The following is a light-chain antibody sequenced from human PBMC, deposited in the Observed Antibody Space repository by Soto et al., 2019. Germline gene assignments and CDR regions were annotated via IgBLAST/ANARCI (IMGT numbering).Light chain of an antibody. CDR2: HVS. V-gene: IGLV2-14*01. CDR1: SSDVGGYNY. CDR3: SSYTSTSTFV. J-gene: IGLJ1*01. Sequence: QSVLTQPASVSGSPGQSIAISCTGTSSDVGGYNYVSWYQQYPGKAPKLMIYHVSNRPSGVSNRFSGSKSGNSASLTISGLHAEDEADYYCSSYTSTSTFVFGTGTNVTVL.